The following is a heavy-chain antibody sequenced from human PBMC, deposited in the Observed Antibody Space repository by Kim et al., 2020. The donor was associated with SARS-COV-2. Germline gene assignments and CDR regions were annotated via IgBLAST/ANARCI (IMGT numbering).Heavy chain of an antibody. CDR3: VRSGVPIAAAVPDY. D-gene: IGHD6-13*01. V-gene: IGHV1-69*02. J-gene: IGHJ4*02. Sequence: AQKFKGRATITADKYKSTAYMELSSLRAEDTAVYYCVRSGVPIAAAVPDYWGEGTLVTVSS.